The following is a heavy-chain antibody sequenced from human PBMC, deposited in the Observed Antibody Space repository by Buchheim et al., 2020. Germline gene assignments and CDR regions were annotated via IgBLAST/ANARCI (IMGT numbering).Heavy chain of an antibody. CDR3: TTTEKWELLRDY. Sequence: VQLLESGGGLVQPGESLRLSCAASGFTFSSYAMHWVRQAPGKGLEWVAVISYDGSNKYYADSVKGRFTISRDNSKNTLYLQMNSLRAEDTAVYYCTTTEKWELLRDYWGQGTL. V-gene: IGHV3-30*04. J-gene: IGHJ4*02. CDR2: ISYDGSNK. D-gene: IGHD1-26*01. CDR1: GFTFSSYA.